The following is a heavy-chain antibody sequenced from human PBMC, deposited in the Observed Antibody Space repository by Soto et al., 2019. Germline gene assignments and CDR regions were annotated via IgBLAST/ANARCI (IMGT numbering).Heavy chain of an antibody. CDR2: ISAYNGNT. D-gene: IGHD2-2*01. CDR3: ARDHCISTSCYETPLDY. J-gene: IGHJ4*02. V-gene: IGHV1-18*01. CDR1: GYTFTSYG. Sequence: GASVKVACKAYGYTFTSYGISWVRQAPGQGLEWMGWISAYNGNTNYAQKLQGRVTMTTDTSTSTAYMELRSLRSDDTAVYYCARDHCISTSCYETPLDYWGQGTLVTVSS.